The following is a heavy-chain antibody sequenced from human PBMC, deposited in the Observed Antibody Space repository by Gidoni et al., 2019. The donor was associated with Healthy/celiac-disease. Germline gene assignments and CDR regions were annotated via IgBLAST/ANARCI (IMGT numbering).Heavy chain of an antibody. CDR3: GTGTAFDY. Sequence: QVQLVPSGDEVQKPGASVQVCCNAAGYTFTSYDINWLRQATGQGLEWMGWMNPHRCNTGYAKKFQGRVNMTRNTSISTAYMEMSSLRSEDTAVYYCGTGTAFDYWGQGTLVTVSS. CDR2: MNPHRCNT. V-gene: IGHV1-8*01. D-gene: IGHD1-1*01. CDR1: GYTFTSYD. J-gene: IGHJ4*02.